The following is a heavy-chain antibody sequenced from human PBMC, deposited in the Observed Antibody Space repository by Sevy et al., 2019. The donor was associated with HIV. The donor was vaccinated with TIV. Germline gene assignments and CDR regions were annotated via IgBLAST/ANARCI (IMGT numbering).Heavy chain of an antibody. CDR2: LSFGCGEI. CDR3: AREGCTKPHDY. Sequence: GGSLRLSCAASGFTFSKYSMSWVRLPPGKELEWVSTLSFGCGEINYADSVKGRFTISRDNSKSSVYLQMNNLRPEDTGVYYCAREGCTKPHDYWGQGTLVTVSS. D-gene: IGHD2-8*01. CDR1: GFTFSKYS. V-gene: IGHV3-23*01. J-gene: IGHJ4*02.